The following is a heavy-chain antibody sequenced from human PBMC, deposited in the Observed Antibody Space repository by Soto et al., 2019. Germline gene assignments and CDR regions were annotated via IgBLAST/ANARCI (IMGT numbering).Heavy chain of an antibody. CDR1: GYSYIYYP. Sequence: ASVKVSCKASGYSYIYYPIHWVRQAPGQRLEWMGWINLGNGNTAYSQKFQGRVTITRDTSASTVYMELSSLTSEDTAVYYCAREPLCGGKCYLNYFDPWGQGTLVTVSS. D-gene: IGHD2-15*01. CDR3: AREPLCGGKCYLNYFDP. CDR2: INLGNGNT. V-gene: IGHV1-3*01. J-gene: IGHJ5*02.